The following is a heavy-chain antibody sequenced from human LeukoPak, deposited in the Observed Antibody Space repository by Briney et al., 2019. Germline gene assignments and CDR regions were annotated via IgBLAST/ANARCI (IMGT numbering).Heavy chain of an antibody. D-gene: IGHD2-15*01. CDR1: GFTFSSYA. J-gene: IGHJ4*02. Sequence: GGSLRLSCAASGFTFSSYAMSWVRQAPGKGLEWVSAISGSGGSTYYADSVKGRFTISRDNSKNTLYLRMNSLRAEDTAVYYCAKDVDFVVVAATLDYWGQGTLVTVSS. CDR3: AKDVDFVVVAATLDY. V-gene: IGHV3-23*01. CDR2: ISGSGGST.